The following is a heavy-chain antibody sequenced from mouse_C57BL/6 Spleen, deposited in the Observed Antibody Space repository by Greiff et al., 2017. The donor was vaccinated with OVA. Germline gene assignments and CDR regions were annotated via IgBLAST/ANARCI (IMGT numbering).Heavy chain of an antibody. CDR1: GFTFSDYY. Sequence: EVKLVESGGGLVQPGGSLKLSCAASGFTFSDYYMYWVRQTPEKRLEWVAYISNGGGSTYYPDTVKGRFTIARDNAKNTLYLQMRRLKSEDTAMYYCARTYYYGSSYGYFDVWGTGTTVTVSS. D-gene: IGHD1-1*01. CDR2: ISNGGGST. J-gene: IGHJ1*03. V-gene: IGHV5-12*01. CDR3: ARTYYYGSSYGYFDV.